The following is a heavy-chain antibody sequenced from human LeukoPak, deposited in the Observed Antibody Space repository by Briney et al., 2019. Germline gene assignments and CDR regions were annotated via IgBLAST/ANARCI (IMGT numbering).Heavy chain of an antibody. CDR2: INPNSGGT. V-gene: IGHV1-2*02. D-gene: IGHD1-26*01. CDR3: ARDASGSVA. J-gene: IGHJ5*02. Sequence: APVTVSCKASGYIFTSYYMHWVRQAPGQGLEWMGWINPNSGGTNYAQKFQGRVTMTRDTSISTAYMELSRLRSDDTAVYYCARDASGSVAWGQGTLVTVSP. CDR1: GYIFTSYY.